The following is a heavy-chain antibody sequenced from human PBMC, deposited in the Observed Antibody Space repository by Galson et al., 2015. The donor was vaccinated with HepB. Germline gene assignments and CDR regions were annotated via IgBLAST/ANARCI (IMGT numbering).Heavy chain of an antibody. J-gene: IGHJ6*02. V-gene: IGHV1-18*01. Sequence: SVKVSCKASGGTFSSYAISWVRQAPGQGLEWMGWISAYNGNTNYAQKLQGRVTMTTDTSTSTAYMELRSLRSDDTAVYYCARDSWVIAAQAYYGMDVWGQGTTVTVSS. CDR2: ISAYNGNT. CDR3: ARDSWVIAAQAYYGMDV. D-gene: IGHD6-6*01. CDR1: GGTFSSYA.